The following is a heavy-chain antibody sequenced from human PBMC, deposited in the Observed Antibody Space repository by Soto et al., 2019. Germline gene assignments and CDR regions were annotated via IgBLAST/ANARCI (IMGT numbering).Heavy chain of an antibody. CDR3: TSGDSSSWFGYYYGMDV. D-gene: IGHD6-13*01. Sequence: GGSLRLSCTASGFTFGDYAMSWFRQAPGKGLEWVGFIRSKAYGGTTEYAASVKGGFTISRDDSKSIAYLQMNSLKTEDTAVYYCTSGDSSSWFGYYYGMDVWGQGTTVTVSS. J-gene: IGHJ6*02. CDR1: GFTFGDYA. V-gene: IGHV3-49*03. CDR2: IRSKAYGGTT.